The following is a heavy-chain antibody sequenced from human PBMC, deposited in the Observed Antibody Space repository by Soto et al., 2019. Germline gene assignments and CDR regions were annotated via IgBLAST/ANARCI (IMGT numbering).Heavy chain of an antibody. CDR3: ARDYSNYVGYGMDV. J-gene: IGHJ6*02. D-gene: IGHD4-4*01. CDR1: GGSFSGYY. V-gene: IGHV4-34*01. Sequence: TLSLTCAVYGGSFSGYYWSWIRQPPGKGLEWIGEINHSGSTNYNPSLKSRATISVDTSKNQFSLKLSSVTAADTAVYYCARDYSNYVGYGMDVWGQGTTVTVSS. CDR2: INHSGST.